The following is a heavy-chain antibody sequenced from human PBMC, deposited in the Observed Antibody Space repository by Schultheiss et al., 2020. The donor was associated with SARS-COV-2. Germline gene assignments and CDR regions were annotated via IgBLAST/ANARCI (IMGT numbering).Heavy chain of an antibody. CDR2: ISYDGSNK. Sequence: GGSLRLSCAASGFTFSSYAMHWVRQAPGKGLEWVAVISYDGSNKYYADSVKGRFTISRDNAKNTLYLQMNSLRAEDTAVYYCARGTLIGSSWYYDYYYGMDVWGQGTTVTVSS. J-gene: IGHJ6*02. CDR3: ARGTLIGSSWYYDYYYGMDV. D-gene: IGHD6-13*01. V-gene: IGHV3-30*07. CDR1: GFTFSSYA.